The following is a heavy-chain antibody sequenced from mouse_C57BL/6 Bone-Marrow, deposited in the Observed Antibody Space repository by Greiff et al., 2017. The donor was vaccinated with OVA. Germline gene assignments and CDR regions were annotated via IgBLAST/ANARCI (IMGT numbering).Heavy chain of an antibody. J-gene: IGHJ2*01. CDR1: GYTFTEYT. Sequence: VMLVESGAELVKPGASVKLSCKASGYTFTEYTIHWVKQRSGQGLEWIGWFYPGSGSIKYNEKFKDKATLTADKSSSTVYMELSRLTSEDSAVYFCARHETTVYYFDYWGQGTTLTVSS. D-gene: IGHD1-1*01. V-gene: IGHV1-62-2*01. CDR3: ARHETTVYYFDY. CDR2: FYPGSGSI.